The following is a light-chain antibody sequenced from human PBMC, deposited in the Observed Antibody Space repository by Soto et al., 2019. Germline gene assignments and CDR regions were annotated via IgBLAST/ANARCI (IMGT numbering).Light chain of an antibody. J-gene: IGKJ4*01. Sequence: DIQMTQSPSSVSASVGDRVTVTCRASQDISTYLAWYQQIPGKAPKLLIYAASNLLSGVPSRFSGGGSGRDFTLTISSLQPEDYGTYYCQQGHSFPRTFGGGTKVNIK. V-gene: IGKV1-12*01. CDR3: QQGHSFPRT. CDR1: QDISTY. CDR2: AAS.